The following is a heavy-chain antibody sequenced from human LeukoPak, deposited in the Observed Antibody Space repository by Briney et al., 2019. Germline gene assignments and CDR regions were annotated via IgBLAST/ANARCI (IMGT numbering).Heavy chain of an antibody. CDR3: ARHFRRDYPDSGSSQYFHYIDV. D-gene: IGHD3-10*01. V-gene: IGHV4-4*09. CDR2: IYATGNN. J-gene: IGHJ6*03. Sequence: SETLSLTCLVSGCSLREHYWGWIRQTPGTALEWIGYIYATGNNNYSPSLKGRVTIPLDTSKNHFSLRLRSVTAADTALYYCARHFRRDYPDSGSSQYFHYIDVWGKGTTVVVS. CDR1: GCSLREHY.